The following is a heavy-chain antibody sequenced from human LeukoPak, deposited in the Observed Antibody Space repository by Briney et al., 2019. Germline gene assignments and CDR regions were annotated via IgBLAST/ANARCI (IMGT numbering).Heavy chain of an antibody. CDR2: IYGSGST. CDR1: GCTISSDDYY. Sequence: SETLSLTCTASGCTISSDDYYWSWIRQPPGKGLEWIGYIYGSGSTYYNPSFKSRVTISVDTSKKQFSLKLSSVTAADTAVYYCARVVPAGSNGFDPWGQGTLVTVSS. J-gene: IGHJ5*02. D-gene: IGHD6-13*01. CDR3: ARVVPAGSNGFDP. V-gene: IGHV4-30-4*01.